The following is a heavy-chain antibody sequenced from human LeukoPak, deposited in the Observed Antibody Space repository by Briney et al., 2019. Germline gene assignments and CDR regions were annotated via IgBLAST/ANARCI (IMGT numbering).Heavy chain of an antibody. D-gene: IGHD3-3*01. Sequence: SETLSLTCTVSGGSISTYYWSWMRQPPGRGLEWIGYIYYSGSTNHNPSLQSRVTISVGTSKNQFSLKLNSVTAADTAVYYCARGGVPGGFYGSFDYWGQGTLVSVSS. CDR3: ARGGVPGGFYGSFDY. CDR1: GGSISTYY. CDR2: IYYSGST. J-gene: IGHJ4*02. V-gene: IGHV4-59*01.